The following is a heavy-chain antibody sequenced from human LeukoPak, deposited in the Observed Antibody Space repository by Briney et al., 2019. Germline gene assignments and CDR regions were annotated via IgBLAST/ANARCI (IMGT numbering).Heavy chain of an antibody. CDR2: IIPIFGTA. CDR3: AKPGSNYDSSGRTLEFSY. Sequence: AASVKVSCKASGGTFSSYAISWVRQAPGQGLEWMGGIIPIFGTANYAQKFQGRVTITADESTSTAYMELSSLRSEDTAVYYCAKPGSNYDSSGRTLEFSYWGQGTLVTVSS. V-gene: IGHV1-69*13. J-gene: IGHJ4*02. D-gene: IGHD3-22*01. CDR1: GGTFSSYA.